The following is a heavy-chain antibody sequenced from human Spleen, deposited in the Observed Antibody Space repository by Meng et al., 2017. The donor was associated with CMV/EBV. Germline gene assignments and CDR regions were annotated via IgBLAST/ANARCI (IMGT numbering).Heavy chain of an antibody. CDR1: GGSISSSDYY. Sequence: GSLSLTCTVSGGSISSSDYYWDWIRQPPGKGLEWIGEINHSGSTNYNPSLKSRVTISVDTSKNQFSLKLSSVTAADTAVYYCASPSGRVRARPYNYYYYGMDVWGQGTTVTVSS. CDR2: INHSGST. J-gene: IGHJ6*02. V-gene: IGHV4-39*07. CDR3: ASPSGRVRARPYNYYYYGMDV. D-gene: IGHD6-6*01.